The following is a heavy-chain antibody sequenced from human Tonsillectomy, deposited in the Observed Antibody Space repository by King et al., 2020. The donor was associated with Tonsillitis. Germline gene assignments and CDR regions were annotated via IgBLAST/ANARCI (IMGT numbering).Heavy chain of an antibody. J-gene: IGHJ4*02. D-gene: IGHD4-17*01. V-gene: IGHV3-30*02. CDR2: IRNDETNK. Sequence: QLVQSGGGVVQPGGSLRLSCAASGFTFSDNDMHWVRQAPGKGLEWVALIRNDETNKYYADSVKGRFIISRENSKNTLFLQMNSLRTDDTAMYYCAKDPGHYYGDFDCWGQGTLVTVSS. CDR3: AKDPGHYYGDFDC. CDR1: GFTFSDND.